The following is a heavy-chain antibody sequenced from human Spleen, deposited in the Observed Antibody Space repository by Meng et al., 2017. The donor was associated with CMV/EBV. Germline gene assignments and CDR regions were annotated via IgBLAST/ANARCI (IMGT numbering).Heavy chain of an antibody. J-gene: IGHJ6*02. CDR3: ARGVLRFLEWLLGHQGDYGMDV. Sequence: SETLSLTCTLSGNSIRSSSYYWGWIRQPPGKGLEWIGSIYYSGNTYYNPSLKSPVTISVDTSKNQFSLRLSSVTAADTAVYYCARGVLRFLEWLLGHQGDYGMDVWGQGTTVTVSS. V-gene: IGHV4-39*07. CDR1: GNSIRSSSYY. CDR2: IYYSGNT. D-gene: IGHD3-3*01.